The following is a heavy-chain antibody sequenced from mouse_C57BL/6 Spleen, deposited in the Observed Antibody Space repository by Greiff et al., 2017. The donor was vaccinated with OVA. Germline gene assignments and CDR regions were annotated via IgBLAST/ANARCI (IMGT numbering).Heavy chain of an antibody. Sequence: VQLQQPGAELVKPGASVKMSCKASGYTFTSYWITWVKQRPGQGLEWIGDIYPGSGSTNYNEKFKSKATLTVDTSSSTAYMQLSSLTSEDSAVYYCARSGSNYVYYYAMDYWGQGTSVTVSS. CDR3: ARSGSNYVYYYAMDY. CDR2: IYPGSGST. CDR1: GYTFTSYW. V-gene: IGHV1-55*01. D-gene: IGHD2-5*01. J-gene: IGHJ4*01.